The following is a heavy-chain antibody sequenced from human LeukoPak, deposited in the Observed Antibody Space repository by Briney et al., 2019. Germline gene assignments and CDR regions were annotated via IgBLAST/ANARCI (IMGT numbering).Heavy chain of an antibody. CDR3: AREWDCGNSCGTYYFVS. CDR2: ISSSSTYI. V-gene: IGHV3-21*01. Sequence: GGSLRISCAASGFTFGTHGMNWVRQAPGKGLEWVASISSSSTYIHYADSVKGRFTISRDANSLYLQMNSLRAEDTAVYFCAREWDCGNSCGTYYFVSWGQGTLVTVSS. CDR1: GFTFGTHG. D-gene: IGHD4-23*01. J-gene: IGHJ4*02.